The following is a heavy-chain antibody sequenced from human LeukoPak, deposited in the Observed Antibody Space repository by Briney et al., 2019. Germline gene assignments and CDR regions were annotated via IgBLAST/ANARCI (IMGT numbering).Heavy chain of an antibody. CDR3: AKGLIKDRSALEY. J-gene: IGHJ4*01. CDR2: ISGSGGTT. Sequence: GGSLRLSRAASGFTFSSYAMTWVRQAPGKGLDWVSAISGSGGTTYHADSVRGRFTISRDNSKNTLYLQMNSLRAEDTAVYYCAKGLIKDRSALEYWGHGTLVTVSS. D-gene: IGHD1-14*01. CDR1: GFTFSSYA. V-gene: IGHV3-23*01.